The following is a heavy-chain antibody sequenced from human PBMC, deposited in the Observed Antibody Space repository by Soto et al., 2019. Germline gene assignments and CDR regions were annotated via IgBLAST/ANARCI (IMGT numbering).Heavy chain of an antibody. V-gene: IGHV4-61*08. D-gene: IGHD5-18*01. CDR3: ARIPVDTSMIYWLDP. Sequence: SETLSLTCTVSGGSVIRGDYYWIWIRQPPGKGLEWIGYIYYSGNTNYNPSLKSRVIISVDTSENLFSLKLTSVTAADTAVYYCARIPVDTSMIYWLDPWGQGTLVTVSS. CDR2: IYYSGNT. CDR1: GGSVIRGDYY. J-gene: IGHJ5*02.